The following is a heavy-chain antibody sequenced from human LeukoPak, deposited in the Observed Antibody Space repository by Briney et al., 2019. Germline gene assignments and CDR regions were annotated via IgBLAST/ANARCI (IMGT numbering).Heavy chain of an antibody. CDR1: GGSISSYY. J-gene: IGHJ4*02. D-gene: IGHD1-1*01. CDR3: AKVDYWSPENYLDS. CDR2: IYYSGST. V-gene: IGHV4-59*08. Sequence: KPSETLSLTCTVSGGSISSYYWSWIRQSPGKGLEWIGYIYYSGSTYYNPSLTSRVTISVDTSKNQFSLRLTSVTAADTAVYYCAKVDYWSPENYLDSWGQGTLVTVSS.